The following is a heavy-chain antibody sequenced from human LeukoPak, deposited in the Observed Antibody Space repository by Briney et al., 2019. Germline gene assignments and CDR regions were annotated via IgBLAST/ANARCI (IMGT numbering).Heavy chain of an antibody. CDR2: INWNGGNT. CDR1: GFTFDDYG. D-gene: IGHD5-12*01. V-gene: IGHV3-20*04. Sequence: GGSLGLSCAASGFTFDDYGMSWVRQAPGKGLEWVSGINWNGGNTGYADSVKGRFTISRDNAKNSLYLQMNSLRAEGTALYYCARAYSGYENYYYYYYMDVWGKGTTVTVSS. CDR3: ARAYSGYENYYYYYYMDV. J-gene: IGHJ6*03.